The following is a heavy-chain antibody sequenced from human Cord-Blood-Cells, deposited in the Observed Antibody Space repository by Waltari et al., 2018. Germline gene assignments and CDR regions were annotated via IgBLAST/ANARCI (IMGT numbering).Heavy chain of an antibody. D-gene: IGHD6-6*01. Sequence: SYAISWVRQAPGQGLEWMGGIIPIFGTANYAQKFQGRVTITADESTSTAYMELSSLRSEDTAVYYCARGPFTSSSLYAFDIWGQGTMVTVSS. CDR3: ARGPFTSSSLYAFDI. CDR1: SYA. J-gene: IGHJ3*02. CDR2: IIPIFGTA. V-gene: IGHV1-69*01.